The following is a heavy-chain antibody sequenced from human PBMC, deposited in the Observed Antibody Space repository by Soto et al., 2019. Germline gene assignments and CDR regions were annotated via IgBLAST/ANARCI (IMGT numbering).Heavy chain of an antibody. Sequence: ASVKVSCKASGYTFTSYGISWVRQAPGQGLEWMGWISAYNGNTNYAQKLQGRVTMTTDTSTSTAYMELRSLRSDDTAVYYCARDPHYDILTGYYAGWFDPWGQGTLVTVSS. J-gene: IGHJ5*02. D-gene: IGHD3-9*01. CDR2: ISAYNGNT. CDR1: GYTFTSYG. CDR3: ARDPHYDILTGYYAGWFDP. V-gene: IGHV1-18*01.